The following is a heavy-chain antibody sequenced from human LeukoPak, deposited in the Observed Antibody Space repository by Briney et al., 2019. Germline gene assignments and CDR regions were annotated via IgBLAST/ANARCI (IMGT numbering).Heavy chain of an antibody. CDR2: IYPSDSDT. J-gene: IGHJ4*02. Sequence: GESLKLSCKGSGYSFTSYWIGWLRQMPGKGLEWMGTIYPSDSDTRYSPSFQGQVTISADKSVSTAYLQWSSLEASDTAMYYCARTMVRGVITSSFDFWGQGTLVTVSS. CDR3: ARTMVRGVITSSFDF. D-gene: IGHD3-10*01. V-gene: IGHV5-51*01. CDR1: GYSFTSYW.